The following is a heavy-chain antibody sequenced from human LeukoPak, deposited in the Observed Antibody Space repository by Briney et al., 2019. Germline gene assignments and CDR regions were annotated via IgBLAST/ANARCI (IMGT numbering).Heavy chain of an antibody. J-gene: IGHJ4*02. Sequence: PGGSLRLSCAASGFTFSSYWMHWVRQAPGKGLVWVSRINSDGSSTSYADSVKGRFTISRDNAKNTLYLQMNSLRAEDTAVYYCARDRGDRHDYGDYPAYYFDYWGQGTLVIVSS. CDR1: GFTFSSYW. D-gene: IGHD4-17*01. CDR3: ARDRGDRHDYGDYPAYYFDY. V-gene: IGHV3-74*01. CDR2: INSDGSST.